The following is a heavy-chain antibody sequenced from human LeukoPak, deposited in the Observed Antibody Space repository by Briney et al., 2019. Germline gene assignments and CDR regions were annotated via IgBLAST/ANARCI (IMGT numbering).Heavy chain of an antibody. J-gene: IGHJ4*02. CDR3: ARDFRSIVVVPAAHIFDY. CDR2: IIPIFGTA. Sequence: SVKVSCKASGGTFSSYAISWVRQAPGQGLEWMGGIIPIFGTANYAQKFQGRVTITADESTSTAYMELSSLRSEVTAVYYCARDFRSIVVVPAAHIFDYWGQGTLVTVSS. V-gene: IGHV1-69*01. CDR1: GGTFSSYA. D-gene: IGHD2-2*01.